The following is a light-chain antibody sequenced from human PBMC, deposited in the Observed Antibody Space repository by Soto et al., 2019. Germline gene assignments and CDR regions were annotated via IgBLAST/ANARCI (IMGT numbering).Light chain of an antibody. CDR1: QGIGND. Sequence: AIQMTQSPSSLSASVGDRVTITCRASQGIGNDLGWYQQKPGKAPKVLIYGASSLQGGVPSRFSGSGSGTDFTLTISSLQPEDFATYYCLQDNSYPLTFDQGTKVEVK. CDR2: GAS. J-gene: IGKJ1*01. V-gene: IGKV1-6*01. CDR3: LQDNSYPLT.